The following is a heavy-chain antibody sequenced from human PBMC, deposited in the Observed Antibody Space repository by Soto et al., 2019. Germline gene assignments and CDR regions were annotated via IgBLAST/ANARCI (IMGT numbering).Heavy chain of an antibody. V-gene: IGHV3-23*01. CDR1: GFTFDRSA. CDR2: ISGSGGST. Sequence: EVQLLESGGTLVQPGGSLRLSCAASGFTFDRSAMSWVRQTPGKRLEWVSGISGSGGSTYYVDSVKGRFTISRDNSKNTLYLQMTSLRAEDTAVYHCAKEPRPVGGRYFDFWGQGILVTVSS. D-gene: IGHD1-26*01. CDR3: AKEPRPVGGRYFDF. J-gene: IGHJ4*02.